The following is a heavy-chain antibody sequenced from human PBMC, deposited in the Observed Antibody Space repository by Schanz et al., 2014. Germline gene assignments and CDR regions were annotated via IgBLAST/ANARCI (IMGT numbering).Heavy chain of an antibody. CDR1: GFTFSSYW. CDR2: IQSDGSIT. CDR3: AKDFTGSGIFFNS. V-gene: IGHV3-74*01. D-gene: IGHD3-10*01. Sequence: EVQLVESGGGVVHPGGSLRLSCAASGFTFSSYWMHWVRQAPGKGLVWVSRIQSDGSITTYADSVKGRFAISRDNAKNTLYLQMNSLGAEDTAVYYCAKDFTGSGIFFNSWGQGTLVSVSS. J-gene: IGHJ5*01.